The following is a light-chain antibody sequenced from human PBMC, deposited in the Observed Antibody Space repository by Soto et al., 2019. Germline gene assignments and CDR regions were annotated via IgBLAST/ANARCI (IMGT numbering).Light chain of an antibody. V-gene: IGKV1-39*01. CDR3: QQYNNYATWT. Sequence: DIKLTQSPSSLSASVGDRITITCRSSQSISRYLNWYQQRPGTAPKVLIFGANSLQRGVPSRFSGSGSGTEFTLTISSLQPDDFATYYCQQYNNYATWTFGQGTKVDNK. CDR1: QSISRY. CDR2: GAN. J-gene: IGKJ1*01.